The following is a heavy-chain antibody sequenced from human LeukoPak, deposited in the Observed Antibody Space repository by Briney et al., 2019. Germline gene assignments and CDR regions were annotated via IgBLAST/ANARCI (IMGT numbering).Heavy chain of an antibody. Sequence: SETLSLTCDVSGYSISNDYYWGWIRQPPGKGLEWIGCVYNIGSTNYNPSLKSRVTISIDTSKKQISLKLSSVTVADTAVYFCARAGGTTSPIDYWGQGTLVTVSS. CDR3: ARAGGTTSPIDY. D-gene: IGHD4-17*01. CDR2: VYNIGST. J-gene: IGHJ4*02. V-gene: IGHV4-38-2*01. CDR1: GYSISNDYY.